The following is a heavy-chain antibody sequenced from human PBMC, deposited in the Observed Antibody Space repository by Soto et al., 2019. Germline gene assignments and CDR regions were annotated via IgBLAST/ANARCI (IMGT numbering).Heavy chain of an antibody. V-gene: IGHV4-59*08. J-gene: IGHJ5*02. D-gene: IGHD2-15*01. CDR2: SYYSGST. CDR3: ARRVVVAAGGWFDP. Sequence: ASETLSLTCTVSGGSITGYYWSWIRQPPGKGLEWIGYSYYSGSTNYNPSLKSRVTISVDTSKNQFSLKLSSVTAADTAVYYCARRVVVAAGGWFDPWGQGTLVTVSS. CDR1: GGSITGYY.